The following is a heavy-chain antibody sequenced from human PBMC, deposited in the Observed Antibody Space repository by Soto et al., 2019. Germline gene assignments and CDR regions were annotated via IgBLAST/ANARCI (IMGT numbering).Heavy chain of an antibody. CDR3: VRGEGGWETY. D-gene: IGHD6-19*01. J-gene: IGHJ4*02. CDR1: GFTFSSYW. Sequence: XGSLRLSCAASGFTFSSYWMHWVRQAPGKGLVWVSRINSDGSSTTYADYVKGRFTISRDNAKNTMYPQMNSLRAEDTAVYYCVRGEGGWETYWGQGTLVTVSS. V-gene: IGHV3-74*01. CDR2: INSDGSST.